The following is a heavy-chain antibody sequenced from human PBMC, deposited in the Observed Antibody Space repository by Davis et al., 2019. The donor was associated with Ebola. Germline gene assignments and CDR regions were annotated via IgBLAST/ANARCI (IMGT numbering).Heavy chain of an antibody. CDR3: AREDGQWLAPGGWFDP. CDR1: GASISSDY. V-gene: IGHV4-59*13. Sequence: PSDTLSLTCTVPGASISSDYWSWIRQPPGKGLEWIGYIYSSGSTNYNPSLNSRVTISVDTSKNQFSLKPSSVTAADTAVYYCAREDGQWLAPGGWFDPWGQGTLVTVSS. D-gene: IGHD6-19*01. J-gene: IGHJ5*02. CDR2: IYSSGST.